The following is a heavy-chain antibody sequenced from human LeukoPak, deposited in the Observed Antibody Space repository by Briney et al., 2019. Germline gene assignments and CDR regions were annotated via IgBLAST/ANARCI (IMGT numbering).Heavy chain of an antibody. V-gene: IGHV3-30*03. Sequence: PGRSLRLSCAASGFTFSSYGMHWVRQAPGKGLEWVAVISYDGSNKYYADSVKGRFTISRDNSKNTLYLQMNSLRAEDTAVYYCAREKLSFFDSSGYFDYWGQGTLVTVSS. J-gene: IGHJ4*02. CDR3: AREKLSFFDSSGYFDY. CDR2: ISYDGSNK. CDR1: GFTFSSYG. D-gene: IGHD3-22*01.